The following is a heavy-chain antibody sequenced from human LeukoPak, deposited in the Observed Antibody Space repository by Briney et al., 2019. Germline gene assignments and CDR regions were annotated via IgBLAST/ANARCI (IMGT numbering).Heavy chain of an antibody. Sequence: SETLSLTCTVSGGSISSSSYYWGWIRQPPGKGLEWIGSISHTGSTYHNPSLKSRVIISVDMSKNQFSLRLTSVTAADTAVYYCARDYLGAGTVGATSGHWGQGTLVTVSS. CDR3: ARDYLGAGTVGATSGH. D-gene: IGHD1-26*01. CDR2: ISHTGST. V-gene: IGHV4-39*02. CDR1: GGSISSSSYY. J-gene: IGHJ4*02.